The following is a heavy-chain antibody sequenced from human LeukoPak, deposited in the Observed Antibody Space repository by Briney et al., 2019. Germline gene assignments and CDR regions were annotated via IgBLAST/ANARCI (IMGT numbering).Heavy chain of an antibody. CDR1: GFTFSSYA. Sequence: VGSLRLSCAASGFTFSSYAMSWVRQAPGKGLEWVSAISGSGGSTYYADTVKGRFTISRDNSKNTLYLQMNSLRAEDTAVYYCAANRGSFDYWGQGTLVTVSS. V-gene: IGHV3-23*01. J-gene: IGHJ4*02. CDR2: ISGSGGST. D-gene: IGHD2/OR15-2a*01. CDR3: AANRGSFDY.